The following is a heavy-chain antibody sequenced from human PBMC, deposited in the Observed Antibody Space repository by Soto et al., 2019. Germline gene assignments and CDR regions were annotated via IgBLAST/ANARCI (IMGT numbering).Heavy chain of an antibody. CDR1: GFTFSSYA. Sequence: QVQLVESGGGVVQPGRSLRLSCAASGFTFSSYAMHWVRQAPGKGLEWVAVISYDGSNKYYADSVKGRFTISRDNSKNTLYLQMNSLRAEDTGVYYCASDSPEGWFDPWGQGTLVTVSS. CDR3: ASDSPEGWFDP. J-gene: IGHJ5*02. CDR2: ISYDGSNK. V-gene: IGHV3-30-3*01.